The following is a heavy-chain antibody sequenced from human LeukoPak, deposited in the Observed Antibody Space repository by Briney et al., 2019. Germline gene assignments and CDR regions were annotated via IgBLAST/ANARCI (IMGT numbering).Heavy chain of an antibody. J-gene: IGHJ4*02. D-gene: IGHD3-22*01. CDR1: GFTFSTYW. CDR3: ARDRALYDSRRGYYYTEDDY. Sequence: GGSLRLSCAASGFTFSTYWMSWVRQAPGKGLEWVANINQDGSEKYSVDCVKGRFNISRDNAKSSLYLQMNSLRADDTAVYYCARDRALYDSRRGYYYTEDDYWGQGTLVTVSS. V-gene: IGHV3-7*01. CDR2: INQDGSEK.